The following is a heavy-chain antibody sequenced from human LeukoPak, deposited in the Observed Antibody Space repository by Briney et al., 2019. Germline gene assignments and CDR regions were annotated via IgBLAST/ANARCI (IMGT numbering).Heavy chain of an antibody. J-gene: IGHJ5*02. V-gene: IGHV4-34*01. D-gene: IGHD5-18*01. Sequence: KPSETLSLTCAVYGGSFSGYYWSWIRQPPGKGLEWIGEINHSGSTNYNPSLKSRVTISVDTSKNQFSLKLSSVTAADTAVYYCARDRGYSYGSGWFDPWGQGTLVTVSS. CDR2: INHSGST. CDR1: GGSFSGYY. CDR3: ARDRGYSYGSGWFDP.